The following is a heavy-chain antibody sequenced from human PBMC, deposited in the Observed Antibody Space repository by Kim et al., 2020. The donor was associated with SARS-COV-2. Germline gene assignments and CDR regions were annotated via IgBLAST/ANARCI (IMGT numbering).Heavy chain of an antibody. D-gene: IGHD2-21*01. Sequence: GGSLRLSCAASGFTFSSYAMHWVRQAPGKGLEWVAVISYDGSNKYYVDSVKGRFTISRDNSKNTLYLQMNSLRAEDTAVYYCARDPLYCGGDCYLSPYFDYWGQGTLVPVSS. V-gene: IGHV3-30*04. CDR3: ARDPLYCGGDCYLSPYFDY. CDR1: GFTFSSYA. CDR2: ISYDGSNK. J-gene: IGHJ4*02.